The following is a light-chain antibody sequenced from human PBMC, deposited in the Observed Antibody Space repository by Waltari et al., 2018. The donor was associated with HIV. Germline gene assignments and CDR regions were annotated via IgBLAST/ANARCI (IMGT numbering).Light chain of an antibody. CDR3: QQYYSYPQA. CDR1: QEIGTY. V-gene: IGKV1-8*01. CDR2: SAS. Sequence: AIRMTQYPSSLSASTGDRVTISCRASQEIGTYLAWYQHKPGKVPELLMYSASTLQSGLPSRFNGSGSGTDFTLTIDCLQSEDFATYYCQQYYSYPQAFGQGTKLEIK. J-gene: IGKJ2*01.